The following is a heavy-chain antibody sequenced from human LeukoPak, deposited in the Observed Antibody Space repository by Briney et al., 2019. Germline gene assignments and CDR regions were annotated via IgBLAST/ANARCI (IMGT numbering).Heavy chain of an antibody. CDR2: MNPNSGNT. Sequence: ASVKVSCKASGYTFTSYDINRVRQATGQGLEWMGWMNPNSGNTGYAQKFQGRVTMTRNTSISTAYMELSSLRSEDTAVYYCARGAVTTTHYYYYMDVWGKGTTVTISS. V-gene: IGHV1-8*01. CDR1: GYTFTSYD. D-gene: IGHD4-17*01. CDR3: ARGAVTTTHYYYYMDV. J-gene: IGHJ6*03.